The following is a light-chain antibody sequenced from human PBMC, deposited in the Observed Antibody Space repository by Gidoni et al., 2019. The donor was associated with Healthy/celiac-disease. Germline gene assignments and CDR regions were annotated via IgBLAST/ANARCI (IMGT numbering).Light chain of an antibody. J-gene: IGKJ2*03. V-gene: IGKV2-28*01. CDR2: LGS. Sequence: DIVMTQPPLSPPVTPGEPASISCRSSQSLLHSNGYNYLDWYLQKPGQSPQLLIYLGSNRASGVPDRFSGSGSGTDFTLKISRVEAEDVGVYYCMQALQTPYSFGQGTKLEIK. CDR3: MQALQTPYS. CDR1: QSLLHSNGYNY.